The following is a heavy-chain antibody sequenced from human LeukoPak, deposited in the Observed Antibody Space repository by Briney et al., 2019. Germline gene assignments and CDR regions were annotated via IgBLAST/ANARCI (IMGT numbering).Heavy chain of an antibody. CDR2: IYSGGRT. V-gene: IGHV3-53*01. CDR3: ARSSGSYLYFDN. CDR1: GFTVSSNY. Sequence: GGSLRLSCAASGFTVSSNYMSWVRQAPRKGLEWVSVIYSGGRTYYADSVKGRFTISRDNSKNTLYLQMNSLRAEDTAVYYCARSSGSYLYFDNWGQGTLVTVSS. J-gene: IGHJ4*02. D-gene: IGHD1-26*01.